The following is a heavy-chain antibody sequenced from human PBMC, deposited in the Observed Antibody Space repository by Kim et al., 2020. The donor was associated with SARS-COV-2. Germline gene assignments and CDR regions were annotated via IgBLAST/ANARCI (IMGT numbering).Heavy chain of an antibody. Sequence: SETLSLTCTVSGGSINIYYWSWIRQSPGKGLEWIGYNYYSGSTNYNPSLKSPVTISLYTAKNRFSLKLSSVTAPDTAVYYCARPKFARMLRIGTISRID. D-gene: IGHD2-8*01. CDR3: ARPKFARMLRIGTISRID. J-gene: IGHJ4*01. V-gene: IGHV4-59*08. CDR1: GGSINIYY. CDR2: NYYSGST.